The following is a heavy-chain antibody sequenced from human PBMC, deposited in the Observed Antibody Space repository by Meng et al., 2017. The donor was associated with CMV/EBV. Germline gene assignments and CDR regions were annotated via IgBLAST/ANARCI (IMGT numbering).Heavy chain of an antibody. J-gene: IGHJ6*02. CDR3: ARGISFNFGVVTLYYYYGMDV. Sequence: SETLSLTCTVSGGSISSGGYYWSWIRQPPGKGLEWIGYSYYSGSTYYNPSLKSRVTISVDTSKNQFSLKLSSVTAADTAVYYCARGISFNFGVVTLYYYYGMDVWGQGTTVTVSS. D-gene: IGHD3-3*01. CDR1: GGSISSGGYY. V-gene: IGHV4-30-4*08. CDR2: SYYSGST.